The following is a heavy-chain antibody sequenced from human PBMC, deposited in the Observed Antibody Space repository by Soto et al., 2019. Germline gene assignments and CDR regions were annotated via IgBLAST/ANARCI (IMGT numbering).Heavy chain of an antibody. D-gene: IGHD2-2*01. CDR1: GFTFGDHA. CDR3: QYQLLTYYYGMDV. Sequence: GSLRLSCIGSGFTFGDHAMSWFRQAPGKGLEWVGFIRSKAYGGTTEYAASVKGRFTISRDDSNSIAYLQMNSLKTEDTAVYYCQYQLLTYYYGMDVWGQGTTVTV. J-gene: IGHJ6*02. CDR2: IRSKAYGGTT. V-gene: IGHV3-49*03.